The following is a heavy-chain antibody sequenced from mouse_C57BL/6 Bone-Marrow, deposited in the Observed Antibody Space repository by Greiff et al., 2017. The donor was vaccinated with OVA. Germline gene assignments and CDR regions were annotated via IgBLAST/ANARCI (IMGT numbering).Heavy chain of an antibody. CDR2: IRSTSNNYAT. D-gene: IGHD1-1*01. CDR1: GFSFNTYA. V-gene: IGHV10-1*01. J-gene: IGHJ2*01. CDR3: VRLFTTVVAPFFDY. Sequence: EVKVVESGGGLVQPKGSLKLSCAASGFSFNTYAMNWVRQAPGKGLEWVARIRSTSNNYATYYADSVKDRFTISRDDSESMLYLQMNNLKTEDTAMYYCVRLFTTVVAPFFDYWGQGTTLTVSS.